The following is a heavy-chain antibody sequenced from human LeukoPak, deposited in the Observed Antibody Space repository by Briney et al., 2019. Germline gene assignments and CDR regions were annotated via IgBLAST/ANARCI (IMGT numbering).Heavy chain of an antibody. Sequence: GASVKVSCKASGYTFTSYGISWVRQAPGQGLEWMGWISAYNGNTNYAQKLQGRVTMTTDASTSTAYMELRSLRSDDTAVYYCARSYYDFWSGYYSDYYYMDVWGKGTTVTVSS. J-gene: IGHJ6*03. CDR2: ISAYNGNT. CDR1: GYTFTSYG. V-gene: IGHV1-18*01. CDR3: ARSYYDFWSGYYSDYYYMDV. D-gene: IGHD3-3*01.